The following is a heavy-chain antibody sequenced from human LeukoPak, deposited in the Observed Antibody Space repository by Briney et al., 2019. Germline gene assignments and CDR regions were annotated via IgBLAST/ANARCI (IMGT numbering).Heavy chain of an antibody. CDR1: GGSISSYF. CDR2: IYYSGST. CDR3: ARGSRELYYFDY. J-gene: IGHJ4*02. Sequence: SETLSLTCTVSGGSISSYFWSWIRQPPGKGLEWIGYIYYSGSTKYNPSLKSRVTISVDASKTQFSLKLNSVTAADTAVYYCARGSRELYYFDYWGQGTLVTVSS. V-gene: IGHV4-59*01. D-gene: IGHD1-7*01.